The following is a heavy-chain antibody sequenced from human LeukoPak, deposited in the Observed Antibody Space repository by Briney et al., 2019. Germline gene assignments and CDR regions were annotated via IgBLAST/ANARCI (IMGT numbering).Heavy chain of an antibody. D-gene: IGHD2-2*01. V-gene: IGHV3-11*01. CDR1: GFTFSDYY. CDR2: ISDSGDTF. J-gene: IGHJ3*02. Sequence: GGSLRLSCAASGFTFSDYYMTWIRQAPGKGLEWISYISDSGDTFYYVESVKGRFSISRDNAKNSLYLQMSSLRAEDTAVYYCARVRRPAVVLDALDSWGQGTMVTVSS. CDR3: ARVRRPAVVLDALDS.